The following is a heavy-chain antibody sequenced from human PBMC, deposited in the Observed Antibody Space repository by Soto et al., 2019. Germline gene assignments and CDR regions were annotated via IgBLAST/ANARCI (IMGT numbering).Heavy chain of an antibody. CDR1: EFTFSSYT. CDR2: VSSRGTYI. D-gene: IGHD6-13*01. V-gene: IGHV3-21*01. Sequence: WGSLRLSCAASEFTFSSYTMNWVRQAPGKGLEWVSSVSSRGTYIYYADSVQGRFTISRDNAKNSLYLQMNSLRAEDTAVYYCARGHSRKGDFDYWGQGTLVTVSS. J-gene: IGHJ4*02. CDR3: ARGHSRKGDFDY.